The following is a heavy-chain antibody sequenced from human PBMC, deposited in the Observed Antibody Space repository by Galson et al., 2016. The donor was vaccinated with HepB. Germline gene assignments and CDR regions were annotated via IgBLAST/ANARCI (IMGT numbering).Heavy chain of an antibody. CDR3: ARDYWGFFDY. CDR1: GDSVSRISLA. Sequence: CAISGDSVSRISLAWNWIRQSPSRGLEWLGRTYYRSKWYNDYAASVKSRISINPDTSKNQFSLHLNSVTPGDTAVYYCARDYWGFFDYWGQGTLVTVSS. CDR2: TYYRSKWYN. V-gene: IGHV6-1*01. D-gene: IGHD7-27*01. J-gene: IGHJ4*02.